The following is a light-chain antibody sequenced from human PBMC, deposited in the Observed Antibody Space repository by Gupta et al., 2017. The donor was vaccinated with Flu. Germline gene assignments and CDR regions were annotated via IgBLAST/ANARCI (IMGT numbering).Light chain of an antibody. J-gene: IGLJ3*02. CDR3: VLYMCSAFWV. V-gene: IGLV8-61*01. CDR2: TTN. Sequence: TVTCTCVLIACSVSTSYYASWYQQTPAQAARALIYTTNTRSSGVAAPFSGSLRGNTAALTIAGAQAAEECDYYCVLYMCSAFWVFGGGTKPTVL. CDR1: ACSVSTSYY.